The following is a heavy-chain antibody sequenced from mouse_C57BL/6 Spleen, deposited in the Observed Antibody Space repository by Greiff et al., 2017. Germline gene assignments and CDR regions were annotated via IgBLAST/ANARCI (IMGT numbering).Heavy chain of an antibody. D-gene: IGHD2-1*01. CDR3: ARNELHGDYYAMDY. V-gene: IGHV2-2*01. J-gene: IGHJ4*01. CDR1: GFSLTSYG. Sequence: QVQLKESGPGLVQPSQSLSITCTVSGFSLTSYGVHWVRQSPGKGLEWLGVIWSGGSTDYNAAFISRLSISKDNSKSQVFFKMNSLQADDTSIYYCARNELHGDYYAMDYWGQGTSVTVSS. CDR2: IWSGGST.